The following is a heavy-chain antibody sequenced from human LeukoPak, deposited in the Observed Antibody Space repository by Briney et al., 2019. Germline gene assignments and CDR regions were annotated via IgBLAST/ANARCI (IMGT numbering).Heavy chain of an antibody. Sequence: ASVKVSCKASGYTFTSYGISWVRQAPGQGLEWMGRINPNSGGTNYAQKFQGRVTMTRDTSTSTVYMEPSSLRSEDTAVYYCATGQIRNENYFDYWGQGTLVTVSS. D-gene: IGHD1-1*01. CDR1: GYTFTSYG. J-gene: IGHJ4*02. CDR3: ATGQIRNENYFDY. V-gene: IGHV1-18*01. CDR2: INPNSGGT.